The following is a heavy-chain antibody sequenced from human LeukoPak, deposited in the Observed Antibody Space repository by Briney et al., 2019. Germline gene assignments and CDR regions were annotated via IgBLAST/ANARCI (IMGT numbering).Heavy chain of an antibody. V-gene: IGHV3-30*18. J-gene: IGHJ5*02. D-gene: IGHD3-10*01. CDR3: AKEGTPHVSTWYDL. CDR1: GVTLSPYG. CDR2: ISYEGGTQ. Sequence: GRSLRLSCAASGVTLSPYGMHWVRQAPGKGLEWVAVISYEGGTQHYADSVKGRFIISRDNPRNTLYLQMNILRTEDTAVYYCAKEGTPHVSTWYDLWGQGTQVIVSS.